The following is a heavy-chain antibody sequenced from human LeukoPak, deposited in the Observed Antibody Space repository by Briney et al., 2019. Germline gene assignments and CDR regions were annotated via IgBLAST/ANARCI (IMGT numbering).Heavy chain of an antibody. D-gene: IGHD6-19*01. CDR1: GFTFKNYE. J-gene: IGHJ4*02. Sequence: GGSLRLSCAASGFTFKNYEMNWVRQAPGKGLEWVSYISSSGSPIYYTDSVKGRFTISRDNAKNSLYLQMNSLRAEDTAVYYCARGPSVGSGWSPDYWGQGTLVTVSS. V-gene: IGHV3-48*03. CDR3: ARGPSVGSGWSPDY. CDR2: ISSSGSPI.